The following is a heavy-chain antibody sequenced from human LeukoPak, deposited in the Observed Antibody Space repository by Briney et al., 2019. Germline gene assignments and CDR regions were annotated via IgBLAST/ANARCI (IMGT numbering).Heavy chain of an antibody. CDR3: ARTSSSSWPYFDY. D-gene: IGHD6-13*01. CDR1: GGSISSYY. V-gene: IGHV4-59*01. J-gene: IGHJ4*02. Sequence: SETLSLTCTVSGGSISSYYWSWIRQPPGKGLEWIGYIYYSGSTNYNPSLKSRVTISVDTSKNQFSLKLSSVTAADTAVYYCARTSSSSWPYFDYWGQGTLVTASS. CDR2: IYYSGST.